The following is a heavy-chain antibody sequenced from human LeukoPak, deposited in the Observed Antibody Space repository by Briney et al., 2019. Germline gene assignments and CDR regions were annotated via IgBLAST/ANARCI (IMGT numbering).Heavy chain of an antibody. CDR2: IIPIFGTA. V-gene: IGHV1-69*06. CDR3: ARGTVHYDSSGYYGY. D-gene: IGHD3-22*01. Sequence: SVKVSCKASGGTFSSYAISWVRQAPGQGLEWMGGIIPIFGTANYAQKFQGRVTITADKSTSTAYMELSSLRSEDTAVYYYARGTVHYDSSGYYGYWGQGTLVTVSS. J-gene: IGHJ4*02. CDR1: GGTFSSYA.